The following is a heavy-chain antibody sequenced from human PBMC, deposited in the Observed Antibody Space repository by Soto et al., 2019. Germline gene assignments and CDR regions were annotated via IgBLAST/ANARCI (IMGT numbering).Heavy chain of an antibody. CDR3: ARGQRFSDWFDP. D-gene: IGHD3-3*01. V-gene: IGHV4-4*07. CDR1: GGAIGSHY. Sequence: PSETLSLTSTISGGAIGSHYWPWIRQPAGKGLEWIGRIYGSGSTKYNPSLQSRVTMSLDTSKNQFSLRLESVTAADTAVYYCARGQRFSDWFDPWGQGTLVTVSS. J-gene: IGHJ5*02. CDR2: IYGSGST.